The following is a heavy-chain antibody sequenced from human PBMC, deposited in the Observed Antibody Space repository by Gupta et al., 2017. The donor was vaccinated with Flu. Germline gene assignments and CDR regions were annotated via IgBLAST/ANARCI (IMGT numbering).Heavy chain of an antibody. CDR2: INPHSGST. CDR3: AREKHCSTASCYRWFDP. CDR1: GYTFTAYY. Sequence: GAEVKEPGASVKVSCKASGYTFTAYYIHWVRQAPGQGLEWVGRINPHSGSTNYEQKFQGRVTVTMDTSISTAYMDLSRLRSDDTAVYYCAREKHCSTASCYRWFDPWGQGTLVTVSS. D-gene: IGHD2-2*02. V-gene: IGHV1-2*06. J-gene: IGHJ5*02.